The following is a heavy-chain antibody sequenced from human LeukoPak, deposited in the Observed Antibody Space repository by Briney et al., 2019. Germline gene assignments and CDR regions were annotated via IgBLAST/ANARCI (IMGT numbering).Heavy chain of an antibody. D-gene: IGHD4-17*01. CDR1: GGSFSGYY. CDR3: ARVPTVTFFDY. CDR2: IYYSRST. Sequence: SETLSLTCAVYGGSFSGYYWGWIRQPPGKGLEWIGSIYYSRSTYYNPALKSRVTISVDTSKNRFSLKLSSVTAGDTAVYYCARVPTVTFFDYWGQGTLVTVSS. J-gene: IGHJ4*02. V-gene: IGHV4-34*01.